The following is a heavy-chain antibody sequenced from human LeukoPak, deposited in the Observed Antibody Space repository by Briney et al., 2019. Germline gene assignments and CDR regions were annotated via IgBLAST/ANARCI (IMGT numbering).Heavy chain of an antibody. J-gene: IGHJ4*02. CDR2: ISSNGGST. V-gene: IGHV3-64*01. CDR3: ARALWDYRLDY. D-gene: IGHD4-11*01. CDR1: GFTFSSYA. Sequence: SGGSLRLSCAASGFTFSSYAMPWVRQAPGKGLEYVSAISSNGGSTYYANSVMGRFTISRDNSKNTLYLQMGSLRAEDMAVYYCARALWDYRLDYWGQGTLVTVSS.